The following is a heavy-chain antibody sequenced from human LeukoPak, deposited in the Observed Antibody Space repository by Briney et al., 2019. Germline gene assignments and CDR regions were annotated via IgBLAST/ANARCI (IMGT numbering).Heavy chain of an antibody. CDR2: IDTVGSTT. CDR3: ARVRSGSDDWVDP. V-gene: IGHV3-74*03. CDR1: GFTFSAYW. Sequence: PGGSLRLSCAASGFTFSAYWMHWVRQAPGKGLVWVSRIDTVGSTTTYADSVKGRFTISRDNAKNTLHLQMSSLTADDTGVCYCARVRSGSDDWVDPWGQGTLVTVSS. D-gene: IGHD3-3*01. J-gene: IGHJ5*02.